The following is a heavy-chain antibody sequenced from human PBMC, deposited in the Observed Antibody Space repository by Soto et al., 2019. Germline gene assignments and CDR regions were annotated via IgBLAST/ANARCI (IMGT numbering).Heavy chain of an antibody. CDR2: IYYSGST. CDR3: ASPDLYYDFWSGYYPSPTYFQH. J-gene: IGHJ1*01. V-gene: IGHV4-39*01. CDR1: GGSISSSSYY. Sequence: QLQLQESGPGLVKPSETLSLTCTVSGGSISSSSYYWGWIRQPPGKGLEWIGSIYYSGSTYYNPSLKSRVTISVDTSKNQFSLKLSSVTAADTAVYYCASPDLYYDFWSGYYPSPTYFQHWGQGTLVTVSS. D-gene: IGHD3-3*01.